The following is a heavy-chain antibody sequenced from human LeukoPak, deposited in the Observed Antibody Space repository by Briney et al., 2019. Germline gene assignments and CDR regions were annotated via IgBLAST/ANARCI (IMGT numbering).Heavy chain of an antibody. D-gene: IGHD6-19*01. CDR2: IKQDGSEK. Sequence: QPGGSLRLSCAASGFTFSSYWMSWVRQAPGKGLEWVANIKQDGSEKYYVDSVKGRFTISRDNAKNSLYLQMNSLRAEDTAVYYCARDGELAVAGTPQDFDYWGQGTLVTVSS. V-gene: IGHV3-7*01. CDR1: GFTFSSYW. CDR3: ARDGELAVAGTPQDFDY. J-gene: IGHJ4*02.